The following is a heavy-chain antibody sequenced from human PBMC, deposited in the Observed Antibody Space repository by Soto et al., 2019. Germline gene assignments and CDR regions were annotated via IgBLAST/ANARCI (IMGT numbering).Heavy chain of an antibody. D-gene: IGHD3-16*02. V-gene: IGHV5-10-1*01. CDR3: AAYYDYVWGSYQALDY. CDR2: IDPSDSYT. Sequence: PGESLKISCNGSGYIFTSYWISWVRQMPGKGLEWMGRIDPSDSYTNYSPSFQGHVTISADKSISTAYLQWSSLKASDTAMHYCAAYYDYVWGSYQALDYWGQGTLVTVSS. CDR1: GYIFTSYW. J-gene: IGHJ4*02.